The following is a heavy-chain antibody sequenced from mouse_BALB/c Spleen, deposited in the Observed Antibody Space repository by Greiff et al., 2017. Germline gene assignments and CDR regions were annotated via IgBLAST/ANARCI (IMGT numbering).Heavy chain of an antibody. CDR2: IWSGGST. V-gene: IGHV2-2*02. Sequence: VQRVESGPGLVQPSQSLSITCTVSGFSLTSYGVHWVRQSPGKGLEWLGVIWSGGSTDYNAAFISRLSISKDNSKSQVFFKMNSLQANDTAIYYCARNYYYGSSPYAMDYWGQGTSVTVSS. CDR1: GFSLTSYG. D-gene: IGHD1-1*01. CDR3: ARNYYYGSSPYAMDY. J-gene: IGHJ4*01.